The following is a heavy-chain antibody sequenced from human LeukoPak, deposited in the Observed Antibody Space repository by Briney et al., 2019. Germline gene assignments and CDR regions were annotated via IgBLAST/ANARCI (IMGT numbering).Heavy chain of an antibody. CDR1: GFTFDDYA. J-gene: IGHJ3*02. D-gene: IGHD3-16*01. CDR2: ISWNGGSI. Sequence: GGSLRLSCAASGFTFDDYAMHWVRQAPGKGLEWVSGISWNGGSIGYADSVKGRFTISRDNAKNSLYLQMNSLRAEDTALYYCAKDKGAEGSGAFDIWGQGTMVTVSS. CDR3: AKDKGAEGSGAFDI. V-gene: IGHV3-9*01.